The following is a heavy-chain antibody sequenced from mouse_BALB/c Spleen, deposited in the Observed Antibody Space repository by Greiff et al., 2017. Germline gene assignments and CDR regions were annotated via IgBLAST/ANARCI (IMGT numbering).Heavy chain of an antibody. CDR2: ISNGGGST. CDR1: GFTFSSYT. V-gene: IGHV5-12-2*01. D-gene: IGHD4-1*01. J-gene: IGHJ2*01. CDR3: ARQLTGTDYFDY. Sequence: EVKVVESGGGLVQPGGSLKLSCAASGFTFSSYTMSWVRQTPEKRLEWVAYISNGGGSTYYPDTVKGRFTISRDNAKNTLYLQMSSLKSEDTAMYYCARQLTGTDYFDYWGQGTTLTVSS.